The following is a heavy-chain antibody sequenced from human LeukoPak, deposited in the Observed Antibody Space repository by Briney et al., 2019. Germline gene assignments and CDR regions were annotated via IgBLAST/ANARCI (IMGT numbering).Heavy chain of an antibody. CDR2: ISSSGSTI. Sequence: KPGGSLRLSCAASGFTFSDYYMSWIRQAPGKGLEWVSYISSSGSTIYYADSVKGRFTISRDNSKNTLYLQLNSLRVDDAAIYYCAKHRRSTLVTAYFDSWGQGTLVTVSS. D-gene: IGHD2-21*02. CDR1: GFTFSDYY. CDR3: AKHRRSTLVTAYFDS. V-gene: IGHV3-11*01. J-gene: IGHJ4*02.